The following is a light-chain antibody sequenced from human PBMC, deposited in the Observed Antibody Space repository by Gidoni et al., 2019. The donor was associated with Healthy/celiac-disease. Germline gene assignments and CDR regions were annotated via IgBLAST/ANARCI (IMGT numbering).Light chain of an antibody. Sequence: DIQMTQSPSTLSASVGDRVTIPCRASQSISSWLAWYQQKPGKAPKPLIYDASSLESGVPSRFSGSGSGTEFTLTISSLQPDDFATYYCQQYNSYSRTFXQXTKVEIK. CDR1: QSISSW. CDR3: QQYNSYSRT. CDR2: DAS. J-gene: IGKJ1*01. V-gene: IGKV1-5*01.